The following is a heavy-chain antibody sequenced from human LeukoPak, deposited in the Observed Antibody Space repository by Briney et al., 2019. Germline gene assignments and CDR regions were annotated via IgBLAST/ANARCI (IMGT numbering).Heavy chain of an antibody. V-gene: IGHV3-33*01. CDR2: IWYDGSNK. D-gene: IGHD6-13*01. Sequence: GGSLRLSCAASGFTFSSYGMHWVRQAPGKGLEWVAVIWYDGSNKYYADSVKGRFTISRDNSKNTLYLQMNSLRAEDTAVYYCARDRAYSSRLFDSWGQGTLVTVSS. CDR3: ARDRAYSSRLFDS. J-gene: IGHJ4*02. CDR1: GFTFSSYG.